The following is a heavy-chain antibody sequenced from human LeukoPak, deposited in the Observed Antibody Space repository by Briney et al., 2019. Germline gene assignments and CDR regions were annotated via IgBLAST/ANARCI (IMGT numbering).Heavy chain of an antibody. J-gene: IGHJ4*02. CDR1: GFTFSSYA. V-gene: IGHV3-30*04. CDR2: ISYDGTNK. CDR3: ASSSYDSSGYYDY. Sequence: GRSLRLSCAASGFTFSSYAMHWVRQAPGKGLEWVAVISYDGTNKYYADSVKGRFTISRDNSKNTLYLQMNSLRAEDTAVYYCASSSYDSSGYYDYWGQGTLVTVSS. D-gene: IGHD3-22*01.